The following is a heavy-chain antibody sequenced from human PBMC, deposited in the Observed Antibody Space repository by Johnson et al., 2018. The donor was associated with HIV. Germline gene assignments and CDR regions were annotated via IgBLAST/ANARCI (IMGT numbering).Heavy chain of an antibody. D-gene: IGHD3-16*01. J-gene: IGHJ3*02. CDR3: AKDRGGDRHGAFDI. Sequence: EVQLVESGGGLVQPGGSLRLSCAASEFTFSAHAMHWVRQAPGKGLEWVSGISWNSGSIGYADSVKGRFTISRDNAKNSLYLQMNSLRAEDTALYYCAKDRGGDRHGAFDIWGQGTMVTVSS. CDR2: ISWNSGSI. CDR1: EFTFSAHA. V-gene: IGHV3-9*01.